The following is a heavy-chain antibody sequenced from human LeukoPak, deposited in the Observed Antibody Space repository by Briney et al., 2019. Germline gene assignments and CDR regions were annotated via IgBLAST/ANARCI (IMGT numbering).Heavy chain of an antibody. CDR1: GFTVSSNY. J-gene: IGHJ6*03. Sequence: GGSLRLSCVASGFTVSSNYMSWVRQAPGKGLEWVSVIYSGGSTYYADPVKGRFTISRDNSKNTLYLQMNSLRAEDTAVYYCASGSGSYRTPYYYMDVWGTGTTVTVSS. V-gene: IGHV3-53*01. CDR2: IYSGGST. CDR3: ASGSGSYRTPYYYMDV. D-gene: IGHD3-10*01.